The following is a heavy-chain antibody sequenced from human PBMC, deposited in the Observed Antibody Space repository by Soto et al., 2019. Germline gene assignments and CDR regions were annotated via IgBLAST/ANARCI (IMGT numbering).Heavy chain of an antibody. CDR1: GYTLTELS. CDR3: ATGPHRYCSGGSCYYYGMDV. J-gene: IGHJ6*02. V-gene: IGHV1-24*01. CDR2: FDPEDGET. Sequence: QVQLVQSGAEVKKPGASVKVSCKVSGYTLTELSMHWVRQAPGKGLEWMGGFDPEDGETIYAQKFQGRVTMTEDTSTDTAYMELSSLRSEDTAVYYCATGPHRYCSGGSCYYYGMDVWGQGTTVTVSS. D-gene: IGHD2-15*01.